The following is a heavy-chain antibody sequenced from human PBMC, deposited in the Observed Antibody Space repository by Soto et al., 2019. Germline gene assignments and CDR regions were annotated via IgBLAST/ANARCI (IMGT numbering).Heavy chain of an antibody. V-gene: IGHV4-59*08. CDR1: GGSIRGYY. J-gene: IGHJ3*02. CDR2: LHYSGTY. Sequence: QLQLQESGPGLVKPSGTLSLTCAVSGGSIRGYYWRWIRQSPGKGLEWIGHLHYSGTYNYSPSIMTRDTLSMGTYSNQFSLKMTSVSAAYTGVYYCGRQGHPPGDSFDIWGQGTVVTVSS. CDR3: GRQGHPPGDSFDI.